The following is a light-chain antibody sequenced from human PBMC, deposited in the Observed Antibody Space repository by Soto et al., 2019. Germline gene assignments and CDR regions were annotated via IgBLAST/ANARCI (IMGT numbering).Light chain of an antibody. J-gene: IGKJ3*01. CDR3: QQYGSSLFS. Sequence: EILLTQSPFILSLAPGERATLSCRASQSVSNNYLAWYPQKPGQAPRILIYGASNRATGIPDRFSGSGSGTDFTLTISRLEPEDFAVYYCQQYGSSLFSFGPGTKVDIK. CDR1: QSVSNNY. V-gene: IGKV3-20*01. CDR2: GAS.